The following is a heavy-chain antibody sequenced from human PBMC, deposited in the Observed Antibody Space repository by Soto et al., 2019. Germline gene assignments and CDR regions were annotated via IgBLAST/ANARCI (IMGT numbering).Heavy chain of an antibody. CDR2: IYPGDSDT. Sequence: GESLKISCKGSGYSFTSYWIGWVRQMPGKGLEWMGIIYPGDSDTRYSPSFQGQVTISADKSISTAYLQWSSLKASDTAMYYCARRSFRVKYISRRPGSALDIRGQGTMVTVSS. CDR1: GYSFTSYW. D-gene: IGHD6-6*01. V-gene: IGHV5-51*01. CDR3: ARRSFRVKYISRRPGSALDI. J-gene: IGHJ3*02.